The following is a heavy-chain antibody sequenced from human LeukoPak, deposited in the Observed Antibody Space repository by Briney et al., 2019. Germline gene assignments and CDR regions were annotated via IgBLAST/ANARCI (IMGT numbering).Heavy chain of an antibody. CDR2: ISSSTSTI. CDR3: ARDRAGGAYHYDSSGYYY. D-gene: IGHD3-22*01. CDR1: GFTFSDYS. V-gene: IGHV3-48*01. Sequence: VGSLRLPCAASGFTFSDYSMNWVRQAPGKGLGWVSYISSSTSTIYYADSVRGRFTISRDNAKNSLYLQMNSLRAEDTAVYYCARDRAGGAYHYDSSGYYYWGQGTLVTVSS. J-gene: IGHJ4*02.